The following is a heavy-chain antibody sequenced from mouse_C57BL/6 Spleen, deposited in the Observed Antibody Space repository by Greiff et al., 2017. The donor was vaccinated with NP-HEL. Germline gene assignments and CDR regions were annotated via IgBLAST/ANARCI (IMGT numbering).Heavy chain of an antibody. J-gene: IGHJ1*03. CDR2: INPNNGGT. CDR3: ARGDRGYFDV. V-gene: IGHV1-26*01. CDR1: GYTFTDYY. Sequence: VQLQQSGPELVKPGASVKISCKASGYTFTDYYMNWVKQSHGKSLEWIGDINPNNGGTSYNQKFKGKATLTVDKSSSTAYMELRSLTSEDSAVYYCARGDRGYFDVWGTGTTVTVSS. D-gene: IGHD3-3*01.